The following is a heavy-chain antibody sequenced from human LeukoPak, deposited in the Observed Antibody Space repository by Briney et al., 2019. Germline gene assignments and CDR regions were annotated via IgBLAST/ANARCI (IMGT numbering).Heavy chain of an antibody. CDR1: GYTFTGCY. Sequence: ASVKVSCKASGYTFTGCYMHWVRQAPGQGLEWMGWINPNSGGTNYAQKFQGRVTMTRDTSIGTAYMELNRLRSDDTAVYYCARGSYDSSDFEYFHHWGQGTLVTVSS. CDR3: ARGSYDSSDFEYFHH. V-gene: IGHV1-2*02. D-gene: IGHD3-22*01. J-gene: IGHJ1*01. CDR2: INPNSGGT.